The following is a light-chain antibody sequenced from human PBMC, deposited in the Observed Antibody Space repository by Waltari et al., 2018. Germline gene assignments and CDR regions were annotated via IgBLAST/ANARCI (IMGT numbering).Light chain of an antibody. CDR1: QSVLYSPNNKNY. V-gene: IGKV4-1*01. CDR3: QQYYDTPRT. Sequence: DIVMTQSPDSLAVSLGARANINCKSSQSVLYSPNNKNYLAWYQQKPGQPPKLLIYWASIRESGVPDRFSGSGSGTDFSLTISSLQAEDVAFYYCQQYYDTPRTFGQGTEVEIK. CDR2: WAS. J-gene: IGKJ1*01.